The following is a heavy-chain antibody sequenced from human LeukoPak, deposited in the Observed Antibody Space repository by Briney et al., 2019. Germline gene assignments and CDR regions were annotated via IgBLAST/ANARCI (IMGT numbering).Heavy chain of an antibody. CDR2: ISGSGGST. V-gene: IGHV3-23*01. Sequence: GGSLRLSCAASGFTFSSYAMSWVRQAPGKGLEWVSAISGSGGSTYYADSVKGRFTISRDNSKNTLYLQMNSLRAEDTAVYYCAKDPYSYGYPGDAFDIWGQGTMVTVSS. D-gene: IGHD5-18*01. J-gene: IGHJ3*02. CDR3: AKDPYSYGYPGDAFDI. CDR1: GFTFSSYA.